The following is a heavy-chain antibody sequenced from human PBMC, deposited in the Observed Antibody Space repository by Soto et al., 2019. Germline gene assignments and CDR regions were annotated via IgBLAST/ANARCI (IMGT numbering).Heavy chain of an antibody. Sequence: ASVKVSCKASGYTFTGYYMHWVRQAPGQRLEWLGWINPNSGGTNYAQKFQGRVTMTRDTSISTAYMELSSLRSDDTAIYYCTRRENDYWGQGTLVTVSS. CDR2: INPNSGGT. CDR3: TRRENDY. J-gene: IGHJ4*02. V-gene: IGHV1-2*02. CDR1: GYTFTGYY.